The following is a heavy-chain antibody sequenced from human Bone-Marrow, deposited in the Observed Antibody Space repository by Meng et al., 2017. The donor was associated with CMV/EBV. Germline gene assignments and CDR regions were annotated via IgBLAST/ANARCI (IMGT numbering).Heavy chain of an antibody. J-gene: IGHJ6*02. CDR3: ARDFHDYDFWSGYPPGLAYYYYYGMDV. D-gene: IGHD3-3*01. CDR1: GYTFSNYG. Sequence: ASVKVSCKASGYTFSNYGIIWVRQAPGQGLEWMGWISAYNGNTNYAQKLQGRVTMTTDTSTSTAYMELRSLRSDDTAVYYCARDFHDYDFWSGYPPGLAYYYYYGMDVWGQGTTVTVSS. V-gene: IGHV1-18*01. CDR2: ISAYNGNT.